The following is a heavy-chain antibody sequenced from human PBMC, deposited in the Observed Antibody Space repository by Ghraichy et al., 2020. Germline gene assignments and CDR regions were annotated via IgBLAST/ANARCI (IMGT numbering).Heavy chain of an antibody. CDR2: ISAYNGNT. V-gene: IGHV1-18*01. CDR3: ARGGGPSCYHKEGADPRYLASSSCQRENWFDP. Sequence: ASVKVSCKASGYTFTSYGISWVRQAPGQGLEWMGWISAYNGNTNYAQKPQGRVTMTTDTSTSTAYMELRSLRSDDTAVYYCARGGGPSCYHKEGADPRYLASSSCQRENWFDPWGQGTLVTVSS. CDR1: GYTFTSYG. J-gene: IGHJ5*02. D-gene: IGHD6-13*01.